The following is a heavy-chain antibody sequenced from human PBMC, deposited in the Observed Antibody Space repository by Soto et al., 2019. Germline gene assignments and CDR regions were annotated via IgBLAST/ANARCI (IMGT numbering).Heavy chain of an antibody. J-gene: IGHJ6*02. CDR3: ARDRWGIAVAGTNYGMDV. V-gene: IGHV4-39*07. Sequence: SETLSLTCTVSGGSISSSSYYWCWIRHPPGKGLEWIGSIYYSGSTYYNPSLKSRVTISVDTSKNQFSLKLSSVTAADTAVYYCARDRWGIAVAGTNYGMDVWGQGTTVTVSS. CDR2: IYYSGST. D-gene: IGHD6-19*01. CDR1: GGSISSSSYY.